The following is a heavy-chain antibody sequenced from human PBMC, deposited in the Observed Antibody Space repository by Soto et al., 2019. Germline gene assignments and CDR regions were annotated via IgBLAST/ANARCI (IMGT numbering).Heavy chain of an antibody. J-gene: IGHJ4*02. CDR3: ARGAEVGIELAAFDQ. D-gene: IGHD2-8*02. V-gene: IGHV1-2*04. Sequence: QVHLVQSGAEVKRAGASVTVSCKASGYTFSDYYIHWVRQAHGQGLQWMGCINPKSGDRRYAQMFRGWVFMTRDTSISTAYMEVSGLKSDDTAVYFCARGAEVGIELAAFDQWGQGTLVTVS. CDR1: GYTFSDYY. CDR2: INPKSGDR.